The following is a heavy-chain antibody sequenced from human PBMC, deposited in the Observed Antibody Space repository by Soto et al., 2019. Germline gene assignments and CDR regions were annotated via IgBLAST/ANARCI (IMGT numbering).Heavy chain of an antibody. D-gene: IGHD2-15*01. V-gene: IGHV4-61*01. CDR1: GDSVTSVSDY. CDR3: ARVVGFGYYYYHMDL. J-gene: IGHJ6*02. CDR2: IYYSGSA. Sequence: SETLSLTCTVSGDSVTSVSDYWSWIRQPPGKGLEWIGYIYYSGSADYNPSLGSRVTISIDTSKNQFSLKLTSVTAADTAVYYCARVVGFGYYYYHMDLWGQGNTVTVS.